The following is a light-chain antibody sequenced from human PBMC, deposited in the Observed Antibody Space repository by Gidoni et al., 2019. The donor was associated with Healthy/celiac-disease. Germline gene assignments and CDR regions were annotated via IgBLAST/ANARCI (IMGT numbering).Light chain of an antibody. Sequence: DIQMTQSPSTLSASVGDRVTITCRASQSISSWLAWYQQKPGKAPKLLIYKASSLESGVPSRFSGSGSGTEFTLTISSLQPDDFATYSCQQYNSWATFGPGTKVDIK. CDR2: KAS. J-gene: IGKJ3*01. CDR1: QSISSW. V-gene: IGKV1-5*03. CDR3: QQYNSWAT.